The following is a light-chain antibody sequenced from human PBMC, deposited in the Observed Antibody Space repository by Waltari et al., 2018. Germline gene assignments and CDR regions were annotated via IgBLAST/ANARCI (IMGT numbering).Light chain of an antibody. CDR2: YDD. Sequence: QSVLTQPPSVSEAPRQRVTLSCSGSISNIGNNAVNWYQQLPGKAPKLLIYYDDLLPSGVSDRFSGSKSGTSASLAISGLQFEDEAEYYCAAWDDSLNGRVFGGGTKLTVL. CDR1: ISNIGNNA. V-gene: IGLV1-36*01. J-gene: IGLJ3*02. CDR3: AAWDDSLNGRV.